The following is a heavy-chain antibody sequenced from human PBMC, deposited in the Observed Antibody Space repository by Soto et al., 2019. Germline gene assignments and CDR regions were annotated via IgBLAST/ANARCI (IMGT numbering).Heavy chain of an antibody. CDR1: GYDFTDHY. V-gene: IGHV1-46*01. J-gene: IGHJ4*02. CDR2: ISPDGGST. Sequence: QVQLVQSGAEVKKPAASVKVSCKASGYDFTDHYIHWVRQAPGQGLEWMGIISPDGGSTRYSQKFQARITITRDTSTSTVYMELSSLRSEDTAVYYCARAPRGGVIIVITSAQIDYWGQGTLVTVSS. D-gene: IGHD3-10*01. CDR3: ARAPRGGVIIVITSAQIDY.